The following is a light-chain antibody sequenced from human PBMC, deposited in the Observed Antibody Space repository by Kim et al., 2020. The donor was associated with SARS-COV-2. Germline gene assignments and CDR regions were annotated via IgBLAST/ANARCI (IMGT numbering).Light chain of an antibody. CDR1: QSITTK. V-gene: IGKV3-15*01. Sequence: ETVMTQSPATLSVSPGEGATLSCRASQSITTKLAWYQQKPGQAPRLLIYDASIRAAGVPARFGGSGSGTAFTLTISTLQSEDSAIYYCQQYNAWVTFGGGTKVEIK. CDR3: QQYNAWVT. J-gene: IGKJ4*01. CDR2: DAS.